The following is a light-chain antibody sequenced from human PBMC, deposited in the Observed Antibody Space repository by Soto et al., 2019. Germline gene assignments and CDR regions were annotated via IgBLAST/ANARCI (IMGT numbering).Light chain of an antibody. J-gene: IGKJ4*01. Sequence: EIVMTQSPATLSVSPGDRATLSCRASQSVRSDLAWYQQKPGQAPRLLIFGASTRATGIPARFSGSGSGTEFTLSISSLQSEDFAVYFCQQYVNWPLTFGGGTKVDIK. CDR2: GAS. V-gene: IGKV3-15*01. CDR1: QSVRSD. CDR3: QQYVNWPLT.